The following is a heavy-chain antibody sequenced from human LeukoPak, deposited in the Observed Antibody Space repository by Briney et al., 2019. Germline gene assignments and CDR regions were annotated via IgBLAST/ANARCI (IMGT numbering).Heavy chain of an antibody. J-gene: IGHJ4*02. V-gene: IGHV3-74*01. D-gene: IGHD1-26*01. Sequence: AGGSLRLSCTASGFTFSRYWMHWVRHAPGKGLVWVSRIDTDGSDTSYADSVKGRFTISRDNAKNTLFLQMNSLRAEDTAVYYCVRDPPEREELFDYWGQGTLVTVSS. CDR2: IDTDGSDT. CDR1: GFTFSRYW. CDR3: VRDPPEREELFDY.